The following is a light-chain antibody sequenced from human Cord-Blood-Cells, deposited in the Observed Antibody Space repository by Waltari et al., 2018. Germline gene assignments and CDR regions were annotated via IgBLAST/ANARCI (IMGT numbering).Light chain of an antibody. CDR3: SSYTSSSTFV. CDR2: EVS. Sequence: QSALTQPASVSGSPGQSITISCTGTSSDVGGYNYVSWYQPHPGKAPKLMIYEVSKRTSGVSHRFAASKSGNTASLTISGLQAEDEADYYCSSYTSSSTFVFGTWTKVTVL. V-gene: IGLV2-14*01. J-gene: IGLJ1*01. CDR1: SSDVGGYNY.